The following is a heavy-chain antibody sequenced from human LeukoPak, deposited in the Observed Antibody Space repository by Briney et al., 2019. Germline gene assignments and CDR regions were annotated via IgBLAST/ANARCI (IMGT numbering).Heavy chain of an antibody. J-gene: IGHJ4*02. CDR1: GFTFSSYA. D-gene: IGHD1-14*01. CDR2: ISGSGGST. CDR3: AKDLVPRKEPPYYFDY. V-gene: IGHV3-23*01. Sequence: EPGGSLRLSCAASGFTFSSYAMSWVRQAPGKGLEWVSAISGSGGSTYYADSVKGRFTISRDNSKNTLYLQMNSLRAEDTAVYYCAKDLVPRKEPPYYFDYWGQGTLVTVSS.